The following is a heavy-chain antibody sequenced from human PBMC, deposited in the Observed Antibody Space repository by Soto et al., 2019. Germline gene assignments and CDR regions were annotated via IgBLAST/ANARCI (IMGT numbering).Heavy chain of an antibody. D-gene: IGHD1-26*01. CDR1: GGSISSSSYY. CDR3: ARGPSGDKVDS. Sequence: SETLSLTCTVSGGSISSSSYYWGWIRQPPGKGLEWIGSIYYSGSTYYNPSLKSRVTISVYTPKNQFSLKLSSVTAADTAVYYCARGPSGDKVDSWGQGTLVTVSS. CDR2: IYYSGST. J-gene: IGHJ4*02. V-gene: IGHV4-39*01.